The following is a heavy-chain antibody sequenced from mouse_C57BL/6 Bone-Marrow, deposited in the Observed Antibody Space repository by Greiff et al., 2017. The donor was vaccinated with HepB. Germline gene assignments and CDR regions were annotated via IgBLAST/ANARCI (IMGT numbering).Heavy chain of an antibody. CDR3: ARLGYDYDRGFAY. V-gene: IGHV1-69*01. CDR2: IDPSDSYT. Sequence: QVQLQQPGAELVMPGASVKLSCKASGYTFTSYWMHWVKQRPGQGLEWIGEIDPSDSYTNYNQKFKGKSTLTVDKSSSTAHMQLSSLTSEDSAVYYCARLGYDYDRGFAYWGQGTLVTVSA. D-gene: IGHD2-4*01. J-gene: IGHJ3*01. CDR1: GYTFTSYW.